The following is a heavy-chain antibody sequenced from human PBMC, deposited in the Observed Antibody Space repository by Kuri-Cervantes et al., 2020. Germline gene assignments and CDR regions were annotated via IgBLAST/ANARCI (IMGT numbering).Heavy chain of an antibody. J-gene: IGHJ3*02. CDR2: IYYSGTT. D-gene: IGHD1-20*01. Sequence: GSLRLSCAASGFTFSSYAMSWVRQAPGKGPEWIGSIYYSGTTYYSPSLKSRVTISVDTSKNQFSLRLTSVTAPDTALYYCARHPNNWDDHDPFDIWGQGTMVTVSS. V-gene: IGHV4-39*01. CDR1: GFTFSSYA. CDR3: ARHPNNWDDHDPFDI.